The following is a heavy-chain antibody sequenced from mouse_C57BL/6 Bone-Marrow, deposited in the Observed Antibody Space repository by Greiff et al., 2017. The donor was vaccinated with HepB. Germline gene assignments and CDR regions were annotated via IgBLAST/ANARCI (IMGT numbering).Heavy chain of an antibody. Sequence: QVQLQQPGAELVKPGASVKMSCKASGYTFTSYWITWVKQRPGQGLEWIGDIYPGSGSTNYNEKFKSKATLTVDTSSSTAYVQLSRLTSADSAVYYFASEDLDFWGQGTTLTVSS. CDR3: ASEDLDF. CDR2: IYPGSGST. J-gene: IGHJ2*01. V-gene: IGHV1-55*01. CDR1: GYTFTSYW.